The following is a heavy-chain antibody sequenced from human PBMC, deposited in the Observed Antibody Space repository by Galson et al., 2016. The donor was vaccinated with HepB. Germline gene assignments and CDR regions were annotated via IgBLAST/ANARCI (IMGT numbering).Heavy chain of an antibody. CDR3: ARATMTKDLDY. V-gene: IGHV3-23*01. D-gene: IGHD1-1*01. J-gene: IGHJ4*02. Sequence: SLRLSCAASGFTFSSYAMSWVRQAPGKGLEWVSTVSGSGVSTYYADSVKGRFTISRDNSKKTMDLQMSGLRAEDTAVYYCARATMTKDLDYWGQGTLVSVSS. CDR2: VSGSGVST. CDR1: GFTFSSYA.